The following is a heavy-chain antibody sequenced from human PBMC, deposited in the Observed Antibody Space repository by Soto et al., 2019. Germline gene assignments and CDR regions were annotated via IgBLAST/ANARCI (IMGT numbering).Heavy chain of an antibody. J-gene: IGHJ6*02. CDR2: IYYSGST. V-gene: IGHV4-31*03. CDR1: GGTISSGDYY. Sequence: PSETLSLTCTVSGGTISSGDYYWTWIHQHPGKGLEWIGYIYYSGSTYYNPSLKSRVTISVDTSKNQFSLKLSSVTAADTAVYYCARLAADGYSYYYGMDVWGQGTTVTVSS. D-gene: IGHD2-15*01. CDR3: ARLAADGYSYYYGMDV.